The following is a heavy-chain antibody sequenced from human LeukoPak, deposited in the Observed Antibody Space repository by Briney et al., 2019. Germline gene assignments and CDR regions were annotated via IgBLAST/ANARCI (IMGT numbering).Heavy chain of an antibody. Sequence: GGSLRLSCAASGFTFDNYAMSWVRQAPGKGLEWVSGLSGDGGSTSYADSVKGRFTISRDNSKNTLFLQMNSLRAEDTAVYYCAKVRYVGYYFDFWGQGALVTVSS. CDR1: GFTFDNYA. CDR3: AKVRYVGYYFDF. J-gene: IGHJ4*02. D-gene: IGHD3-9*01. CDR2: LSGDGGST. V-gene: IGHV3-23*01.